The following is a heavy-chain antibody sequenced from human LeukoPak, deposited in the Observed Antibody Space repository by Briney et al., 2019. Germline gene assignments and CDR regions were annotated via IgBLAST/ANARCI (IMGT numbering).Heavy chain of an antibody. Sequence: GASVKVSCKASGYTFTGYYMHWVRQAPGQGLEWMGWINPNSGGTNYAQKFQGRVTMTRDTSISTAYMELSRLRSDDTAVYYCARANWYSSNWFDPWGQGTLVTVSS. V-gene: IGHV1-2*02. CDR2: INPNSGGT. CDR1: GYTFTGYY. D-gene: IGHD6-13*01. CDR3: ARANWYSSNWFDP. J-gene: IGHJ5*02.